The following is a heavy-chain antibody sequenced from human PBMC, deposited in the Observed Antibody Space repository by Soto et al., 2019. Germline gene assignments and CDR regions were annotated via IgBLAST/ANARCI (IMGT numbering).Heavy chain of an antibody. Sequence: ASAKVSCKASGYTFTGYYMHWVRQAPGQGLEWMGWINPNSGGTNYAQKFQGWVTTTRDTSISTAYMELSRLRSDDTAVYYCARGSHNWNVIDYWGQGTLVTVSS. D-gene: IGHD1-1*01. J-gene: IGHJ4*02. CDR2: INPNSGGT. V-gene: IGHV1-2*04. CDR1: GYTFTGYY. CDR3: ARGSHNWNVIDY.